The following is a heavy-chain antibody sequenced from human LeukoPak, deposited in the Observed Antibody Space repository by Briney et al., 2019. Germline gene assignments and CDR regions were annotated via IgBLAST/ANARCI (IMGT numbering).Heavy chain of an antibody. V-gene: IGHV1-24*01. D-gene: IGHD3-10*01. CDR1: GYTLTELS. CDR2: FDPEDGET. J-gene: IGHJ4*02. CDR3: ATLYYGSGSYHRAAFDY. Sequence: ASVKVSCKVSGYTLTELSMHWVRQAPGKGLEWMGGFDPEDGETIYAQKFQGRVTMTEDTSTDTAYMELSSLRSEDTAVYYCATLYYGSGSYHRAAFDYWGQGTLVTVSS.